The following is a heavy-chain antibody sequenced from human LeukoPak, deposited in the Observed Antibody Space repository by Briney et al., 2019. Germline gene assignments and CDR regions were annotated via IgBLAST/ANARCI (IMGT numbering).Heavy chain of an antibody. V-gene: IGHV1-69*04. D-gene: IGHD2-2*01. CDR2: IIPILGIA. Sequence: SVKVSCKASGDTFSSYAISWVRQAPGQGLEWMGRIIPILGIASYAQKFQGRVTITADKSTSTAYMELSSLRSEDTAVYYCARETQLLYGMDVWGQGTTVTVSS. CDR3: ARETQLLYGMDV. J-gene: IGHJ6*02. CDR1: GDTFSSYA.